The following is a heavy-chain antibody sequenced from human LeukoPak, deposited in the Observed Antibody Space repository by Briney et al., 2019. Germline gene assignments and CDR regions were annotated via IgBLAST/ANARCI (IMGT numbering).Heavy chain of an antibody. J-gene: IGHJ3*02. Sequence: PGGSLRLSCAASGFTFSSYAMSWVRQAPGKGLEWVSAISGSGGSTYYADSVKGRFTISRDNSKNTLYLQMNSLRAEDTAVYYCAKGRGLRYFDWLFSLNAFDIWGQGTMVTVSS. CDR2: ISGSGGST. CDR1: GFTFSSYA. D-gene: IGHD3-9*01. V-gene: IGHV3-23*01. CDR3: AKGRGLRYFDWLFSLNAFDI.